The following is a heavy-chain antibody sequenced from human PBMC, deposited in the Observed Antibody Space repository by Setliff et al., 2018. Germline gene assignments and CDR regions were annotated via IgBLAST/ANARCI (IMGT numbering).Heavy chain of an antibody. CDR2: ISTSSTII. CDR1: GFTLSNYG. J-gene: IGHJ6*03. CDR3: ARLALTGYDTSGYYYALDYYYYMDV. D-gene: IGHD3-22*01. Sequence: GESLKLSCVTSGFTLSNYGMTWVRRAPGKGLEWISYISTSSTIIYYADSVKGRFTISRDNANHPLHLQMNSLRAEDMAVYFCARLALTGYDTSGYYYALDYYYYMDVWGKGTTVTVSS. V-gene: IGHV3-48*01.